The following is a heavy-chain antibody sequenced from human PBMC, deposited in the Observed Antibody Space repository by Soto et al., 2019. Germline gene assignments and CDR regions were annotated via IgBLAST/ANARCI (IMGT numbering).Heavy chain of an antibody. D-gene: IGHD6-13*01. CDR2: IIPIFGTA. J-gene: IGHJ4*02. V-gene: IGHV1-69*01. CDR1: AGTFSSYA. Sequence: QVQLVQSGAEVKKPGSSVKVSCKASAGTFSSYAISWVRQAPGQGLEWMGGIIPIFGTANYAQKFQGRVTITADESTSTAYMELSSLRSEDTAVYYCARVWYSSSWYGSPLDYWGQGTLVTVSS. CDR3: ARVWYSSSWYGSPLDY.